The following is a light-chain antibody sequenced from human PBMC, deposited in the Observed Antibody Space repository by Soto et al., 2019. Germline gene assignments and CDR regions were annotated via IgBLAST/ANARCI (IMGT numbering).Light chain of an antibody. J-gene: IGLJ3*02. CDR3: SSYRGSSTWV. V-gene: IGLV2-14*01. CDR2: EVS. Sequence: QSALTQPASVSGSPGQSITISCTGTSSDIGAYNYVSWYQHYPAKAPKLIIYEVSYRPSGVSNRFSGSKSGNTASLTISGLQAEDEADYYCSSYRGSSTWVFGGRTKLTVL. CDR1: SSDIGAYNY.